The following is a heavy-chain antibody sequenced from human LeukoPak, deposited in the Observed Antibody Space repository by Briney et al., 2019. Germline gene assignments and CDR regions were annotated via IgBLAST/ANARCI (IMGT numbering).Heavy chain of an antibody. CDR3: ARASHDYGDYSHFDY. V-gene: IGHV4-4*02. CDR1: SGSISSRNW. Sequence: SGTLSLTCAVSSGSISSRNWWSWVRQPPGKGLEWIGEIYHSGSTNYNPSLKTRVTISVDKSKNQFSLKLSSVTAADTAVYYCARASHDYGDYSHFDYWGQGTLVTVSS. D-gene: IGHD4-17*01. J-gene: IGHJ4*02. CDR2: IYHSGST.